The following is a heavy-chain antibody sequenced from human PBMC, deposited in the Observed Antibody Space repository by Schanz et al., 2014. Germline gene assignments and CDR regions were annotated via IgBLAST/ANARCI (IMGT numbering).Heavy chain of an antibody. CDR2: ISDSGDST. CDR3: AKVAPAATYLDS. V-gene: IGHV3-11*01. J-gene: IGHJ4*02. CDR1: GFTFSDYY. D-gene: IGHD2-2*01. Sequence: QVFLAESGGGLVKPGGSLRLSCAASGFTFSDYYMTWIRQAPGKGLEWVSDISDSGDSTHYADSVKGRFTISRDNAKNSLFLQMNSLSAEDTAVYYCAKVAPAATYLDSWGLGTLXTVSS.